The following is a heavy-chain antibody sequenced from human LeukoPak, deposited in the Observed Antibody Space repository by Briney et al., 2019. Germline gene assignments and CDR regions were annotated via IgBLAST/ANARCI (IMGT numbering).Heavy chain of an antibody. J-gene: IGHJ4*02. V-gene: IGHV3-11*04. D-gene: IGHD2-15*01. CDR2: ISSTGTVI. CDR3: ASSRYLYYFHF. CDR1: QYPFNDYY. Sequence: KTGGSLRLSCAASQYPFNDYYMSWIRQAPGKGLEWISYISSTGTVIHYADSVKGRFTISRDSAKTSLYLQMNNLRAEDTALYYCASSRYLYYFHFWGQGTQVSVSS.